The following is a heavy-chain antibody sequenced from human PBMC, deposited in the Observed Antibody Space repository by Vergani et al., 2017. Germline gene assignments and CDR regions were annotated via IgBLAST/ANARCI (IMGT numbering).Heavy chain of an antibody. Sequence: QVQLQESGPGLVRPSEPLSLTCTVSGGPLSGYYWNWIRQTPGEGLEWIGYVEDSGYFNYNPSLKTRVSMSSDTSNNQFSLMLSSVTVADTAVYYCARSIVSRNPPDYFDNWGQGTLVTVSS. J-gene: IGHJ4*02. V-gene: IGHV4-59*01. CDR2: VEDSGYF. D-gene: IGHD1-14*01. CDR3: ARSIVSRNPPDYFDN. CDR1: GGPLSGYY.